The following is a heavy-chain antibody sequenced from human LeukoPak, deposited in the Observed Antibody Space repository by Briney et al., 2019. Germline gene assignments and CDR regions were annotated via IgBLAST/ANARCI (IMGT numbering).Heavy chain of an antibody. D-gene: IGHD5-24*01. J-gene: IGHJ4*02. V-gene: IGHV4-4*07. CDR3: ARDLRRDGYKYYFDY. CDR2: IYTSGST. CDR1: GGSISSYY. Sequence: SETLSLTCTVSGGSISSYYWSWIRQPAGKGLEWIGRIYTSGSTNYNPSLKSRVTMSVDTSKNQFSLKLSSVTAADTAVYYCARDLRRDGYKYYFDYWGQGTLVTVSS.